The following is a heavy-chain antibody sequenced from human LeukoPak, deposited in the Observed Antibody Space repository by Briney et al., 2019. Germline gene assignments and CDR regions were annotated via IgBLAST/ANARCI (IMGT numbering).Heavy chain of an antibody. CDR2: IYHSGST. CDR3: ARFRGYDSSGYYNY. Sequence: SETLSLTCAVSGGSISRSNWWSWVRQPPGKGLEWIGEIYHSGSTNYNPSLKSRVTISVHKSKNQFSLKLSSVTAADTAVYYCARFRGYDSSGYYNYWGQGTLVTAPS. J-gene: IGHJ4*02. V-gene: IGHV4-4*02. D-gene: IGHD3-22*01. CDR1: GGSISRSNW.